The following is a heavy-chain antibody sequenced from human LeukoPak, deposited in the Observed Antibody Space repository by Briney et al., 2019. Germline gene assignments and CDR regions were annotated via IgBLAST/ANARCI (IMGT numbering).Heavy chain of an antibody. CDR2: ISGSGGST. Sequence: GGSLRLSCAASGFTFSSYAMSWVRQAPGGGLEWVSAISGSGGSTYDADSVKGRFTISRDNSKNTLYLQMNSLRAEDTAVYYCARRNDFGAFDIWGQGTMVTVSS. D-gene: IGHD4/OR15-4a*01. CDR3: ARRNDFGAFDI. V-gene: IGHV3-23*01. J-gene: IGHJ3*02. CDR1: GFTFSSYA.